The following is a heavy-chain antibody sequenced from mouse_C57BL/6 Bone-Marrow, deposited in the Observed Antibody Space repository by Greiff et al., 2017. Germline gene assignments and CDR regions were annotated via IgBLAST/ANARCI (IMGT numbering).Heavy chain of an antibody. CDR2: ISDGGSYT. Sequence: EVKVVESGGGLVKPGGSLKLSCAASGFTFSSYAMSWVRQTPEKRLEWVATISDGGSYTYYPDNVKGRFTISRDNAQNNLYLQMSHLKSEDTAMYYCARVLLYYYAMDYWGQGTSVTVSS. V-gene: IGHV5-4*03. CDR3: ARVLLYYYAMDY. CDR1: GFTFSSYA. J-gene: IGHJ4*01.